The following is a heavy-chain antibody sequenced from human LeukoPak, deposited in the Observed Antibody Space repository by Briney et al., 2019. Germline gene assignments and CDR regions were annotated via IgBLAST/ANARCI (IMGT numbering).Heavy chain of an antibody. CDR2: IKPDGSAG. V-gene: IGHV3-7*02. CDR1: GFTFSNYW. D-gene: IGHD3-22*01. J-gene: IGHJ4*02. Sequence: RGSLRLSCAASGFTFSNYWMSWVRQAPGKGLEWVANIKPDGSAGYYVDSVKGRFTISRDNAKNSLYLQMNSLRAEDTAVYYCASHSSGYWSWGQGTLVTVSS. CDR3: ASHSSGYWS.